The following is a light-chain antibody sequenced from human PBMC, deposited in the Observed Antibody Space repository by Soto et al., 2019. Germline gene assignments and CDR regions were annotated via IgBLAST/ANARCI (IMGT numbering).Light chain of an antibody. CDR1: QTVLSSSNNKNY. V-gene: IGKV4-1*01. CDR3: QQYYNTPLT. CDR2: WAS. J-gene: IGKJ4*01. Sequence: DIVMTQSPDSLTVSLGERATINCRSGQTVLSSSNNKNYLAWYQQKPGQPPTLLIYWASTRQSGVPDRFSGSGSGTDFTLTISSLQAEDVAVYFCQQYYNTPLTFGGGTKVDIK.